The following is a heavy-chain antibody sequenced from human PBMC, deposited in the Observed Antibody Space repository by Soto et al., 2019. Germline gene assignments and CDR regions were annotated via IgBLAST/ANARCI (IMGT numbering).Heavy chain of an antibody. Sequence: PSETLSLTCTVPGGSISSYYWSWIRQPPGKGLEWIGYIYYSGSTNYNPSLKSRVTISIDTSKNQFSLKLSSVTAADTAVYFCARGGSKYYYYMDVWGKGTTVTVSS. J-gene: IGHJ6*03. CDR1: GGSISSYY. V-gene: IGHV4-59*01. CDR2: IYYSGST. CDR3: ARGGSKYYYYMDV. D-gene: IGHD2-15*01.